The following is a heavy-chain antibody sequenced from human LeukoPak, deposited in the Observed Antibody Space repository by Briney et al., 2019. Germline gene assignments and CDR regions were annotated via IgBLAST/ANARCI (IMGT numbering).Heavy chain of an antibody. J-gene: IGHJ3*01. CDR3: ALFYSVSGGPLVDL. CDR1: GFTFSSYS. V-gene: IGHV4-34*08. CDR2: INHDGSI. Sequence: GSLRLSCAASGFTFSSYSMNWVRQPPGKGLEWIAEINHDGSIHSNPSLKSRITTSIHPSKSQFSLNLFSVTAADTALYYCALFYSVSGGPLVDLWGQGTMVIVS. D-gene: IGHD3-16*01.